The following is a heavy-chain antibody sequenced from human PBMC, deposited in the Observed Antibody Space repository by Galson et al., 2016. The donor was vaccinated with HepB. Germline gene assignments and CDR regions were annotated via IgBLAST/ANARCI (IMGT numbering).Heavy chain of an antibody. D-gene: IGHD4-23*01. Sequence: LRLSCAASGFTFSDYFMSWVRQAPGKGLEWVSYISSSSIYTNYADSVKGRFTISRDNAKNSLYLQMNSLRAEDTAVYYCARAGATAVSHFDYWGQGTLVTVSS. CDR2: ISSSSIYT. J-gene: IGHJ4*02. CDR3: ARAGATAVSHFDY. V-gene: IGHV3-11*06. CDR1: GFTFSDYF.